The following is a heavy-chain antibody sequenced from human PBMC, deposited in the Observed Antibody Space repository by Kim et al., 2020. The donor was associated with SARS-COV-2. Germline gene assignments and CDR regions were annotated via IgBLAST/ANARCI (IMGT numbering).Heavy chain of an antibody. V-gene: IGHV1-3*01. CDR2: INLGNGDT. D-gene: IGHD1-26*01. CDR1: GSTLITYA. CDR3: ARTHVSGLSYYFDA. Sequence: ASVKVSCKTSGSTLITYAIHWVRQAPGHRPEWMAWINLGNGDTKYSQKFQDRVTITRDTSATTAYMELSSLTSEDTAVYYCARTHVSGLSYYFDAWGQGTLVTVSS. J-gene: IGHJ5*02.